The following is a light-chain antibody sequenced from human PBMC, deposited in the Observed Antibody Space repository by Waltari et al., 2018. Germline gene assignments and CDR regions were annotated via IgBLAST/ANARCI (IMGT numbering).Light chain of an antibody. CDR3: YSTDSSGNHRV. CDR1: DLPKKY. CDR2: EDT. V-gene: IGLV3-10*01. Sequence: SYELTQPPSVSVSPGQTARITCSGDDLPKKYAYGYQQKPGQAPLVVIYEDTKRPSGIPERFSGYSSGTMATVTISGAQVEDEADYYCYSTDSSGNHRVFGRGTKLTVL. J-gene: IGLJ3*02.